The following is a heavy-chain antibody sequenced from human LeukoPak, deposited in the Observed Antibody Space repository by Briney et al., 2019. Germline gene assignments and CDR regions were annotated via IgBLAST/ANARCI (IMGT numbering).Heavy chain of an antibody. CDR1: GGSISSHY. Sequence: SETLSLTCTVSGGSISSHYWSWIRQPPGKGLEWIGYIYNSGSTNYNPSLKSRVTISVDTSKNQFSLKLSSVTAADTAAYFCARENWRSKSIDFDSWGQGTLVTVSS. CDR3: ARENWRSKSIDFDS. J-gene: IGHJ4*02. V-gene: IGHV4-59*11. D-gene: IGHD6-6*01. CDR2: IYNSGST.